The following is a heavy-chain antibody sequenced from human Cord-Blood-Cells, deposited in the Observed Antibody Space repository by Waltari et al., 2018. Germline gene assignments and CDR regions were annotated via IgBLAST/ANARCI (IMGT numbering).Heavy chain of an antibody. Sequence: PGQGLEWMGGIIPIFGTANYAQKFQGRVTITADESTSTAYMELSSLRSEDTAVYYCASVGRYCSGGSCYFDYWGQGTLVTVSS. CDR2: IIPIFGTA. V-gene: IGHV1-69*01. CDR3: ASVGRYCSGGSCYFDY. J-gene: IGHJ4*02. D-gene: IGHD2-15*01.